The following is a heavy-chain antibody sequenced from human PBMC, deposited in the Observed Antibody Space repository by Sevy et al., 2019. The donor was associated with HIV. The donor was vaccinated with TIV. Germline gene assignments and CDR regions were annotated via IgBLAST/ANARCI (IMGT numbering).Heavy chain of an antibody. D-gene: IGHD6-6*01. J-gene: IGHJ4*02. CDR3: ARDRKYPLYYFDY. CDR1: GYSIRNGYY. V-gene: IGHV4-38-2*02. Sequence: SEILSLTCTVSGYSIRNGYYWAWIRQPPGKGLEWIGSIHHSGITHYNPSLKSRVIISVDTSKNQVSLELSSVTATDTAMYYCARDRKYPLYYFDYWGQGILVTVSS. CDR2: IHHSGIT.